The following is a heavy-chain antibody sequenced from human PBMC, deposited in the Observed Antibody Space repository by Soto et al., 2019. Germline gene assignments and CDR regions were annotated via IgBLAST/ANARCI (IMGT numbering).Heavy chain of an antibody. CDR3: ARAMGDWGTYYYYYGMDV. V-gene: IGHV4-59*01. J-gene: IGHJ6*02. CDR1: GDAMSSNY. CDR2: VDYAGST. Sequence: QVQLQESGPGLVRPSETLSLTCTVSGDAMSSNYWSWIRQPPGKGLEWIGYVDYAGSTSYNPSLKCRVTISVDTSTNQFSLKLSSVTAADTAVYYCARAMGDWGTYYYYYGMDVCGQGTTVTVSS. D-gene: IGHD3-16*01.